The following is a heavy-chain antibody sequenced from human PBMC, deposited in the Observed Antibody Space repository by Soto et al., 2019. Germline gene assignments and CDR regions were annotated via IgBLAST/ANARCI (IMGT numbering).Heavy chain of an antibody. CDR2: ISGSGGST. V-gene: IGHV3-23*01. D-gene: IGHD3-10*01. J-gene: IGHJ3*02. CDR1: GFTFSSYA. Sequence: EVQLLESGGGLVQPGGSLRLSCAASGFTFSSYAMSWVRQAPGKGLEWVSAISGSGGSTYYADSVKGRFTISRDNSKNTLYLQMNSLRAEDPAVYYCAKDRTYYYGSGSYRRKNDAFDIWGQGTMVTVSS. CDR3: AKDRTYYYGSGSYRRKNDAFDI.